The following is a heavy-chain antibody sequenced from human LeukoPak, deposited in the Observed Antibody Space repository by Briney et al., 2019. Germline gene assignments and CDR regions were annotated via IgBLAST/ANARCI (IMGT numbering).Heavy chain of an antibody. J-gene: IGHJ3*01. V-gene: IGHV3-30*18. CDR3: AKEYCSGGSCYPHDAFDV. CDR2: ISYDGTNK. Sequence: GRSLRLSCAASGFTVSSYGMHWVRQAPGKGLEWAAVISYDGTNKYYADSVKGRFTISRDNSKNTLYLQMNSLRAEDTAVYYCAKEYCSGGSCYPHDAFDVWGQGTMVTVSS. D-gene: IGHD2-15*01. CDR1: GFTVSSYG.